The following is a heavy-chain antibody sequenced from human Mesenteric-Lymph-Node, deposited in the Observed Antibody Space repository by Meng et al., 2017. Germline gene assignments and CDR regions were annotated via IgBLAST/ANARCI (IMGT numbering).Heavy chain of an antibody. D-gene: IGHD5-24*01. CDR3: ARTGWLQFLDY. CDR1: GFTFSNYA. Sequence: GESLKISCAASGFTFSNYAMTWVRQAPGKGLEWVSSISGGGSTFYADSVKGRFTISRDNSKNTLYLQMNSLRAEDTAVYYCARTGWLQFLDYWGQGTLVTVSS. J-gene: IGHJ4*02. CDR2: ISGGGST. V-gene: IGHV3-23*01.